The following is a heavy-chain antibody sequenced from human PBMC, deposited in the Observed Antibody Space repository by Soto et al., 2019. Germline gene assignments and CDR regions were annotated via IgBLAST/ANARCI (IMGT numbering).Heavy chain of an antibody. CDR3: AREGSYYFDNRLDY. Sequence: QVQLVQSGAEVRKPGASVKVSCKAAGYTFTNQYIHWVRQAPGQGLEWMGIINPTGGSTTYAQKFQGRISMTGDTSTSTVYMDLSSLRSEDTAVYYCAREGSYYFDNRLDYWGQGTLVTFSS. V-gene: IGHV1-46*01. CDR2: INPTGGST. CDR1: GYTFTNQY. J-gene: IGHJ4*02. D-gene: IGHD3-22*01.